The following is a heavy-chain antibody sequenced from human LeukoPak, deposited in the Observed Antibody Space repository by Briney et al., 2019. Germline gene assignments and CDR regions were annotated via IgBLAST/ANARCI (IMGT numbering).Heavy chain of an antibody. CDR3: ARDGGSGDHFDY. Sequence: PGGSLRLSCAASGFAFSSYGMHWVRQAPGKGLEWVAVIWYDGSNKYYADSVKGRFTISRDNSKNTLYPQMNSLRAEDTAVYYCARDGGSGDHFDYWGQGTLVTVSS. V-gene: IGHV3-33*01. D-gene: IGHD7-27*01. CDR2: IWYDGSNK. CDR1: GFAFSSYG. J-gene: IGHJ4*02.